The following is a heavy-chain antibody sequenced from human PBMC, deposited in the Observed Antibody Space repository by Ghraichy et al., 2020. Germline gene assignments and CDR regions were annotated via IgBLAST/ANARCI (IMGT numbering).Heavy chain of an antibody. V-gene: IGHV4-59*01. J-gene: IGHJ2*01. D-gene: IGHD3-22*01. CDR1: GGSISRYY. Sequence: SETLSLTCTVSGGSISRYYWSWIRQPPGKGLEWIGYIYYSGSTNYNPSLKSRVTISVDTSKNQFSLKLSSVTAADTAVYSCARGLGDDYYDSYWYFDLWGRGTLVTVSS. CDR2: IYYSGST. CDR3: ARGLGDDYYDSYWYFDL.